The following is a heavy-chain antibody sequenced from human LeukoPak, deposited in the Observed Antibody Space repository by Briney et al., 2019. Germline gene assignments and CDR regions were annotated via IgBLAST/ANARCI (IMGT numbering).Heavy chain of an antibody. J-gene: IGHJ4*02. CDR3: AKPRDTQGDPFDY. V-gene: IGHV3-23*01. CDR2: ISGSGGST. Sequence: GGSLRLSCAASGFTFSSYAMSWVRQAPGKGLEWVSAISGSGGSTYYADSAKGRFTISGDNSKNTLYLQMNSLRAEDTAVYYCAKPRDTQGDPFDYWGQGTLVTVSS. CDR1: GFTFSSYA. D-gene: IGHD5-18*01.